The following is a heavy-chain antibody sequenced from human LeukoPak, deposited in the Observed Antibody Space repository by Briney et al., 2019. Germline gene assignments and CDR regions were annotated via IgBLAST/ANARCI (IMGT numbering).Heavy chain of an antibody. Sequence: GGSLRLSCTGSGFTFSSYWMHWVRQVPGKGLVWVSRINSDRSTSTTNYADSVEGRFTISRDNSKNTLYLQMNSLRAEDTAVYYCAKSGLFEEYYYGSGRGYWGQGTLVTVSS. J-gene: IGHJ4*02. CDR1: GFTFSSYW. CDR3: AKSGLFEEYYYGSGRGY. CDR2: INSDRSTSTT. V-gene: IGHV3-74*01. D-gene: IGHD3-10*01.